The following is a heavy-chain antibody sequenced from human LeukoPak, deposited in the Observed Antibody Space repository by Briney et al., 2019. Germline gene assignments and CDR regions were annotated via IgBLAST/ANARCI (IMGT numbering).Heavy chain of an antibody. D-gene: IGHD6-13*01. CDR3: AKAPASQTYSSSWYYFDY. CDR1: GFTFSNYA. Sequence: GGSLRLSCAASGFTFSNYAMSWVRQAPGEGLEWVSAISGSGGSTYYAASVKGRFTISRDNSKNTLYLQMNSLRAEDTAVYYCAKAPASQTYSSSWYYFDYWGQGTLVTVSS. CDR2: ISGSGGST. J-gene: IGHJ4*02. V-gene: IGHV3-23*01.